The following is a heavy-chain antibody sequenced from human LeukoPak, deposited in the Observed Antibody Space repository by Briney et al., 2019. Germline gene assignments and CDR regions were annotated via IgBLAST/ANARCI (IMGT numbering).Heavy chain of an antibody. V-gene: IGHV4-59*01. Sequence: SETLSLTCTVSGGSISSYYWSWIRQPPGKGLEWIGYIYYSGSTNYNPSLKSRVTISVDTSKNQFSLKLSSVTAADTAVYYCARRPGGSYYDYWGQGTLVTVSS. D-gene: IGHD1-26*01. CDR3: ARRPGGSYYDY. CDR2: IYYSGST. CDR1: GGSISSYY. J-gene: IGHJ4*02.